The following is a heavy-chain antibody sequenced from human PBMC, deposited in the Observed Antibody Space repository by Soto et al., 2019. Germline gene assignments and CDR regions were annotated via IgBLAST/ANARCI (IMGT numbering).Heavy chain of an antibody. CDR3: ARAGGLGAVAVDY. V-gene: IGHV4-30-2*01. CDR1: GGSISSGGYS. CDR2: IYHSGST. J-gene: IGHJ4*02. Sequence: QLQLQESGSGLVKPSQTLSLTCAVSGGSISSGGYSWSWIRQPPGKGLEWIGNIYHSGSTYYNPARKRRVTISVDRSKNQCSLQLSSVTAADTAVYYCARAGGLGAVAVDYWCQGTLVTVSS. D-gene: IGHD6-19*01.